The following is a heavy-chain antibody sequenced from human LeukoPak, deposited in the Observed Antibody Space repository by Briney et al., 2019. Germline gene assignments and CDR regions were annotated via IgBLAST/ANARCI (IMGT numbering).Heavy chain of an antibody. V-gene: IGHV4-34*01. J-gene: IGHJ4*02. Sequence: SETLSLTCAVYGGSFSGYYWSWIRQPPGKGLEWIGEINHSGSTNYNPSLKSRVTISVDTSKNQFSLKLSSVTAADTAVYYCARNYYGSGSYYKHWGQGTLVTVSS. CDR2: INHSGST. CDR3: ARNYYGSGSYYKH. D-gene: IGHD3-10*01. CDR1: GGSFSGYY.